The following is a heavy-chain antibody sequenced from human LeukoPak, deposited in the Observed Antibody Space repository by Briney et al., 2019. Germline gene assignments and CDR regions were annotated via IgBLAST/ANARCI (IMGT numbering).Heavy chain of an antibody. CDR2: ISYSGST. CDR1: GGSISSYY. J-gene: IGHJ5*02. CDR3: ATNTYYYDSSGYA. V-gene: IGHV4-59*01. D-gene: IGHD3-22*01. Sequence: SETLSLTCTVSGGSISSYYWSWIRQPPGKGLEWIGYISYSGSTSYNPSSKSRVTISVDTSKSQCTLKLSSVTAADTAMYDCATNTYYYDSSGYAWGQGTLVTVSS.